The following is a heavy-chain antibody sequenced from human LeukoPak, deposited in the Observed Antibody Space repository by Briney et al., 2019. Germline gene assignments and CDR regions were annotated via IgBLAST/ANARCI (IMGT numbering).Heavy chain of an antibody. CDR2: INWNSRSM. V-gene: IGHV3-9*01. J-gene: IGHJ4*02. Sequence: GGSLRLSCAASGITFDDYAMHWVLQAPGKGLEWLSGINWNSRSMGYADSVKGRFTISRDNAKNSLYLQMNSLRAEDTAFYYCAKAPRSYDTSGYYDYWGQGTLVTVSS. CDR3: AKAPRSYDTSGYYDY. D-gene: IGHD3-22*01. CDR1: GITFDDYA.